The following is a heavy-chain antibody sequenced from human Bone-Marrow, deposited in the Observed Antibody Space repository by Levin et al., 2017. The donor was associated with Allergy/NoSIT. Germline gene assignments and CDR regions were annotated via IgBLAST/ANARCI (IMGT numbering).Heavy chain of an antibody. CDR3: GRAPDSGYDWPIDS. J-gene: IGHJ4*02. CDR2: IGTSASTI. Sequence: PGGSLRLSCAASGFTFGDYYMTWIRQAPGKGLEWVSYIGTSASTIYYADSVKGRFTISRDNAKNSLYLQMNSLRADDTAVYYCGRAPDSGYDWPIDSWGQGTLVTVSS. V-gene: IGHV3-11*01. CDR1: GFTFGDYY. D-gene: IGHD5-12*01.